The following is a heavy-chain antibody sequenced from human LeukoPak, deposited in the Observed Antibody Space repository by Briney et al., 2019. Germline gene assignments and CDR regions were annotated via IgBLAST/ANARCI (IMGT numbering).Heavy chain of an antibody. V-gene: IGHV3-23*01. D-gene: IGHD1-26*01. CDR3: AKLVGATTPDY. CDR1: GFTFCSYA. CDR2: VSGSGGST. J-gene: IGHJ4*02. Sequence: GGSLRLSCAASGFTFCSYAMSWVRQAPGKGLEGVSAVSGSGGSTHYADSVKGRFTISRDNSKNTLFLQMNSLRAEDTAIYYCAKLVGATTPDYWGQGTLVTVSS.